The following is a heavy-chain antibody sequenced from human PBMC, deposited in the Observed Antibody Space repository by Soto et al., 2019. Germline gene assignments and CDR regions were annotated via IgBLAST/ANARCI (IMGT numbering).Heavy chain of an antibody. V-gene: IGHV5-10-1*01. D-gene: IGHD3-22*01. J-gene: IGHJ4*02. CDR2: IDPSDSQT. Sequence: ESLKISCKGSGYSFAGYWITWVRQKPGKVLEWMGRIDPSDSQTYYSPSFRGHVTISVTKSITTVFLQWSSLRASDTAMYYCARQIYDSDTGPNFQYYFDSWGQGTPVTVSS. CDR3: ARQIYDSDTGPNFQYYFDS. CDR1: GYSFAGYW.